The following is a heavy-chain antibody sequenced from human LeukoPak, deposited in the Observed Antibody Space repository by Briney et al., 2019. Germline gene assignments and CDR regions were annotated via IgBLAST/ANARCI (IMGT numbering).Heavy chain of an antibody. CDR3: AKGEMGTTSYYFDY. CDR1: GFTISSYA. Sequence: QPGGSLRLSCAASGFTISSYAMSWVRQAPGKGLEWVSTISGSGGGTYYADSVKGRFTISRDNSKNTLYLQMNSLRAEDTAVYYCAKGEMGTTSYYFDYWGQGTLVTVSS. V-gene: IGHV3-23*01. D-gene: IGHD5-24*01. J-gene: IGHJ4*02. CDR2: ISGSGGGT.